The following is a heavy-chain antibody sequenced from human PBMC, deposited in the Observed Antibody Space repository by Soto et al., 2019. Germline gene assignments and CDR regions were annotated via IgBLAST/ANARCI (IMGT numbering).Heavy chain of an antibody. CDR1: GFTFNSHG. D-gene: IGHD5-12*01. CDR3: AQDRTAILAEVSWLES. J-gene: IGHJ4*02. CDR2: ISYDGSNK. Sequence: QVLLVESGGGVVQPGGSLTLSCVGSGFTFNSHGMHWVRQAPGKGLEWVAVISYDGSNKYYEESVKGRFTISRDNSTNTVYLQLNSRRAEVTALYYCAQDRTAILAEVSWLESWGQGTLVTVSA. V-gene: IGHV3-30*18.